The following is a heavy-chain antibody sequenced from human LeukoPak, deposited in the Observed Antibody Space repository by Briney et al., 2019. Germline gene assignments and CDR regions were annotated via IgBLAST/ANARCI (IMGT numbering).Heavy chain of an antibody. Sequence: GGSLRLSCAASGFTFSSYGMHWVRQAPGKGLEWVAFIRYDGSNKYYADSVKGRFTISRDNSKNTLYLQMNSLRAEDTAVYYCAKDCDSITMIVVGYFDYWGQGTLVTVSS. V-gene: IGHV3-30*02. CDR2: IRYDGSNK. CDR1: GFTFSSYG. D-gene: IGHD3-22*01. J-gene: IGHJ4*02. CDR3: AKDCDSITMIVVGYFDY.